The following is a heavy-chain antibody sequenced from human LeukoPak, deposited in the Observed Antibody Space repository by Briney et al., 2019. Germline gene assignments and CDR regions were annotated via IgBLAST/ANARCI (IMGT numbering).Heavy chain of an antibody. D-gene: IGHD1-26*01. CDR3: ARTYSGRSYYFDC. CDR1: GGSISSFH. Sequence: SETLSLTCTVSGGSISSFHWSWIRQPPGKGLEHIGNIYDSGSTYYNPSLKSRVTISVDTSKIQFSLKLSSVTAAGTAVYYCARTYSGRSYYFDCWGQGTLVTVSS. V-gene: IGHV4-59*01. J-gene: IGHJ4*02. CDR2: IYDSGST.